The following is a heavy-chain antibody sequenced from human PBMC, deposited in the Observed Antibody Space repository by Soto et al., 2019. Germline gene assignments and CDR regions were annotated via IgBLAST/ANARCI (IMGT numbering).Heavy chain of an antibody. J-gene: IGHJ4*02. D-gene: IGHD3-3*01. V-gene: IGHV3-74*01. CDR2: INSDGSTT. Sequence: GGSLRLSCAASGFTFSSYWMHWVRQAPGKGLVWVSRINSDGSTTSYAESVKGRFTISRDNAKNTLYLQMNSLRAEDTAVYYCARTDGYDFWSGYWPWDQGTLVTVSS. CDR3: ARTDGYDFWSGYWP. CDR1: GFTFSSYW.